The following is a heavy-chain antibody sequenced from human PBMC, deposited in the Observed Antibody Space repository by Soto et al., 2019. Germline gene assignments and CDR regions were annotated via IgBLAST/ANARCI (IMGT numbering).Heavy chain of an antibody. Sequence: GGSLRLSCSASGFTFSSYAMHWVRQAPGKGLEYVSAISSNGGSTYYADSVKGRFTISRDNSKNTLYLQMSSLRAEDTAVYYCVKSYYDSSGYYAGGYYFDYWGQGTLVTVSS. V-gene: IGHV3-64D*08. CDR3: VKSYYDSSGYYAGGYYFDY. D-gene: IGHD3-22*01. J-gene: IGHJ4*02. CDR2: ISSNGGST. CDR1: GFTFSSYA.